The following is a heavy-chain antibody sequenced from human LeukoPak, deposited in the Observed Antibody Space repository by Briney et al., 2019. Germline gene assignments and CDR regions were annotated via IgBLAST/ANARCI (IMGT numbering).Heavy chain of an antibody. CDR1: GFTFSSYA. CDR2: ISSSGVNT. CDR3: AKLLAVAGIDY. J-gene: IGHJ4*02. D-gene: IGHD6-19*01. Sequence: PGGSLRLSCAASGFTFSSYAMSWVRQAPGKGLEWVSTISSSGVNTYYADSVKGRFTIYRDNSRNTLYMQMNSLRLEDTAIYYCAKLLAVAGIDYWGQGTLVIVSS. V-gene: IGHV3-23*01.